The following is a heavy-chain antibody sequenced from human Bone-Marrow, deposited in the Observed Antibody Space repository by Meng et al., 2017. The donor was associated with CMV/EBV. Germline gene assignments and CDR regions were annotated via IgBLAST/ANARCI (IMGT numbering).Heavy chain of an antibody. CDR1: GDSVSSNSAA. CDR2: KYYRSKWYN. Sequence: LRLSCAISGDSVSSNSAAWNWIRQSPSRGLEWLGRKYYRSKWYNDYAVSVKSRITINPDTSKNQFSLQLNSVTPEDTALYYCAKKEKLYQLLLNAHIVVVIAILGDYWGQGTLVTVSS. CDR3: AKKEKLYQLLLNAHIVVVIAILGDY. J-gene: IGHJ4*02. D-gene: IGHD2-21*01. V-gene: IGHV6-1*01.